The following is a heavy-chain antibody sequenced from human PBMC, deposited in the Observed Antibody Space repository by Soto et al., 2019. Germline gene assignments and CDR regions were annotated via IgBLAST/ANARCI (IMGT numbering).Heavy chain of an antibody. CDR1: GGSISSYY. CDR3: ARDRYSSSWYGYYGKDV. V-gene: IGHV4-59*01. J-gene: IGHJ6*02. Sequence: KSSETLSLTCTVSGGSISSYYWSWIRQPPGKGLEWIGYIYYSGSTNYNPSLKSRVTISVDTSKNQFSLKLSSVTAADTAVYYCARDRYSSSWYGYYGKDVWGQGTTVTVSS. CDR2: IYYSGST. D-gene: IGHD6-13*01.